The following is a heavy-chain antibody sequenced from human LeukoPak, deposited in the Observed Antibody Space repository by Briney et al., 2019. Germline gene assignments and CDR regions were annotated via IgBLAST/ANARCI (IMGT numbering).Heavy chain of an antibody. Sequence: SQTLSLTCTVSGGSISSGGYYWSWIRQPPGKGLEWIGYIYYSGSTNYNPSLKSRVTISVDTSKNQFSLKLSSVTAADTAVYYCARLSPGYSSSRRYFQHWGQGTLVTVSS. CDR3: ARLSPGYSSSRRYFQH. J-gene: IGHJ1*01. D-gene: IGHD6-13*01. V-gene: IGHV4-61*08. CDR1: GGSISSGGYY. CDR2: IYYSGST.